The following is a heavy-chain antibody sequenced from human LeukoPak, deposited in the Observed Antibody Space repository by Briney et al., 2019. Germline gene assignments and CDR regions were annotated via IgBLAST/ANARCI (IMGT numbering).Heavy chain of an antibody. D-gene: IGHD3-22*01. J-gene: IGHJ3*02. Sequence: SETLSLTCTVSGGSISSGGYYWSWIRQPPGKGLEWIGYIYYSGSTYYNPSLKSRVTISVDTSKNQFSLKLSSVTAADTAVYYCARETEYYYDSSGQSAAFDIWGQGTMVTVSS. CDR2: IYYSGST. CDR1: GGSISSGGYY. V-gene: IGHV4-30-4*01. CDR3: ARETEYYYDSSGQSAAFDI.